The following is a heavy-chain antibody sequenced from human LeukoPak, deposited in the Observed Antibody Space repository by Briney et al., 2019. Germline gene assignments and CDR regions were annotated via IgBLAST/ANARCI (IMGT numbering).Heavy chain of an antibody. V-gene: IGHV4-59*01. CDR2: ITFTGNT. J-gene: IGHJ4*02. Sequence: SETLSLTCSVSGITPFHWSWIRQTPGKGLEWIGHITFTGNTNYNPSLKSRVTISLGTSNNQFSLELKAVTAADTAVYCAREGGAPGHTNEFDYWGQGTLVTVSS. CDR3: AREGGAPGHTNEFDY. D-gene: IGHD1-1*01. CDR1: GITPFH.